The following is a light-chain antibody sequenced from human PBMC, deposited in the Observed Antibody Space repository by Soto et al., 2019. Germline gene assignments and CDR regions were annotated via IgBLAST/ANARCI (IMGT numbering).Light chain of an antibody. J-gene: IGKJ5*01. V-gene: IGKV3-20*01. CDR3: QQYGSSPPIT. Sequence: IGMSHSATTLSVSPGERATLSCRASQSVSSNLAWYQQKPGQAPRLLIYAASSRAPGIPDRFSGSGSGTDFTLTISRLEPEDFAVYYCQQYGSSPPITFGQGTRLEI. CDR2: AAS. CDR1: QSVSSN.